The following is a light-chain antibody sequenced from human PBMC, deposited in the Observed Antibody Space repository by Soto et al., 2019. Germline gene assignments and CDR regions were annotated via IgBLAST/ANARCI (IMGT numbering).Light chain of an antibody. CDR3: QQSYSTPRFT. Sequence: DIPMTQSPSSLSASVGDRVTITCRASQSISSSLNWYQQKPGEAPKLLIYAASSLQSGVPSRFSGSGSGTDFTLTISSLQPEDFVTYFCQQSYSTPRFTFGPGTKVDIK. V-gene: IGKV1-39*01. CDR1: QSISSS. J-gene: IGKJ3*01. CDR2: AAS.